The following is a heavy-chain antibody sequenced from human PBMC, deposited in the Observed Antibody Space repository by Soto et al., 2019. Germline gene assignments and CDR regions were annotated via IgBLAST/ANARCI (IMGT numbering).Heavy chain of an antibody. CDR3: ARGSGNYYSGRYFDS. V-gene: IGHV4-30-4*01. CDR2: IYYTGST. J-gene: IGHJ4*02. D-gene: IGHD1-26*01. CDR1: GGSLSSGNFY. Sequence: TSETLSLTCTVSGGSLSSGNFYWSWIRQPPGKGPELIGYIYYTGSTYYNPSLKSRVSISLDTSKNQFSLKLTSVTAADTAVYFCARGSGNYYSGRYFDSWDQGTLVTVSS.